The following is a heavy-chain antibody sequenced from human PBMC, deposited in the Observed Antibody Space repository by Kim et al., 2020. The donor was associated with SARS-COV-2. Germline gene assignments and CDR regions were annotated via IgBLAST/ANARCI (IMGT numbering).Heavy chain of an antibody. CDR2: IKSKTDGGTA. J-gene: IGHJ4*02. D-gene: IGHD3-22*01. CDR3: THIKNYYDSI. V-gene: IGHV3-15*01. CDR1: GFTFSNAW. Sequence: GGSLRLSCSASGFTFSNAWMNWVRQAPGKGLEWVGRIKSKTDGGTADYAVAVKGRCTIARDDSKSTLYLQMNNLKTEDTAVYYCTHIKNYYDSIWGEGTLVTVPS.